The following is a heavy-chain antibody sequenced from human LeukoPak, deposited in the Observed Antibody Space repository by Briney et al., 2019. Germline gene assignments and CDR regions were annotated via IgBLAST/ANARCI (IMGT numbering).Heavy chain of an antibody. D-gene: IGHD6-19*01. Sequence: GGSLRLSCAASGFTFSSYAMSWVRQAPGKGLEWVSATSGSGGSTYYADSVKGRFTISRDNSKNTLYLQMNSLRAEDTAVYYCAKDKGDSSGWLNFDYWGQGTLVTVSS. CDR1: GFTFSSYA. CDR2: TSGSGGST. V-gene: IGHV3-23*01. J-gene: IGHJ4*02. CDR3: AKDKGDSSGWLNFDY.